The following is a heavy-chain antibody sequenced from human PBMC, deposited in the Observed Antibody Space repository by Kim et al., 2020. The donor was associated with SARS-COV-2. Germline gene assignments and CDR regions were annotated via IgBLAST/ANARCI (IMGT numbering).Heavy chain of an antibody. Sequence: SETLSLTCAVYGGSFSGYYWSWIRQPPGKGLEWIGEINHSGSTNYNPSLKSRVTISVDTSKNQFSLKLSSVTAADTAVYYCARGWYYYDSSGYYRHPFDYWGQGTLVTVSS. V-gene: IGHV4-34*01. CDR3: ARGWYYYDSSGYYRHPFDY. J-gene: IGHJ4*02. D-gene: IGHD3-22*01. CDR1: GGSFSGYY. CDR2: INHSGST.